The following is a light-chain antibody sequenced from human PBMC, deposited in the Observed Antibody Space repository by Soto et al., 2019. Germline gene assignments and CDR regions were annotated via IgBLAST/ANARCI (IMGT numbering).Light chain of an antibody. J-gene: IGLJ2*01. V-gene: IGLV6-57*02. CDR2: EDD. Sequence: NFMLTQPHSVSPSPGKTVTISCTGSGGSVASNYVQWYQQRPGSAPTTVIYEDDQRPSGVPDRFSGSIDSSSNSASLTISGLKTEDEADYYCQSYDNNNPVVFGGGTKLTVL. CDR3: QSYDNNNPVV. CDR1: GGSVASNY.